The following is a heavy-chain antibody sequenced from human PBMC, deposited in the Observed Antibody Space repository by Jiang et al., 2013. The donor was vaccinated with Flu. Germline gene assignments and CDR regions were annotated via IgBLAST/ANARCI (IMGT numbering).Heavy chain of an antibody. CDR3: ARDPVDGYSFFDF. CDR2: FSIGRDA. Sequence: GSGLVKPSQTLSLSCTVYGGSVSSSSYHWGWIRQPAGKGLEWIGRFSIGRDAMYNPSLRGRVSISADMSKNQVSLILSSVTAADTAVYYCARDPVDGYSFFDFWGQGMLVTVSS. D-gene: IGHD5-24*01. J-gene: IGHJ4*02. CDR1: GGSVSSSSYH. V-gene: IGHV4-61*02.